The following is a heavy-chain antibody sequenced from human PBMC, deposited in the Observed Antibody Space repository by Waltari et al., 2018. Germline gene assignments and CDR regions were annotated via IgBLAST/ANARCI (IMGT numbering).Heavy chain of an antibody. D-gene: IGHD3-3*01. CDR2: SSSSGSTI. V-gene: IGHV3-11*01. Sequence: QVQLVESGGGLVKPGGSLRLSCAASGFTFSDYYMSWIRQAPGKGLDGVLYSSSSGSTIYYADSVKGRFTISRDNAKNSLYLQMNSLRAEDTAVYYCARDSIFGHYYMDVWGKGTTVTVSS. J-gene: IGHJ6*03. CDR3: ARDSIFGHYYMDV. CDR1: GFTFSDYY.